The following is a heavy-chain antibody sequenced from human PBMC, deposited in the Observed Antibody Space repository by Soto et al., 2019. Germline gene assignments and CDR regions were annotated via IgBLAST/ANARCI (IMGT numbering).Heavy chain of an antibody. V-gene: IGHV3-21*02. CDR2: ITSSGDSI. CDR1: GFTFSTYS. D-gene: IGHD3-9*01. J-gene: IGHJ4*02. Sequence: EVQLVESGGGLVKPGGSLRLSCAASGFTFSTYSMIWVRQAPGKGLEWVSSITSSGDSIYYADSVKGRFTISRDNAKDSLYLPIDSLRVKDTAMYFCAPERDYDISNGLADHWGQGTRVTVSS. CDR3: APERDYDISNGLADH.